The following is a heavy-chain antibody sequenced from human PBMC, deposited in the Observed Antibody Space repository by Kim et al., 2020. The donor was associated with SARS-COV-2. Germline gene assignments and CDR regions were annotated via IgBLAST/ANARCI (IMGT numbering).Heavy chain of an antibody. J-gene: IGHJ4*02. Sequence: SVKGRFTISRDNSKNTLYLQMNSLRAEDTAVYYCAKETGKFHGSGSYYNGWGQGTLVTVSS. D-gene: IGHD3-10*01. V-gene: IGHV3-23*01. CDR3: AKETGKFHGSGSYYNG.